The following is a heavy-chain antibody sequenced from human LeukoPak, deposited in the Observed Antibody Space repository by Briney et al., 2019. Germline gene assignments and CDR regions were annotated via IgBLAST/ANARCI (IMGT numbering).Heavy chain of an antibody. V-gene: IGHV1-69*13. D-gene: IGHD2-2*02. CDR3: ARVTGGRYCSTTSCYMRGRFDP. CDR2: IIPVFGTS. CDR1: GGTFSSYA. Sequence: ASVKVSCKASGGTFSSYAISWVRQASGQGLEWMGGIIPVFGTSNYAQKFQGRVTITADESTRTAYMELSSLRSEDTAVYYCARVTGGRYCSTTSCYMRGRFDPWGQGTLVTVSS. J-gene: IGHJ5*02.